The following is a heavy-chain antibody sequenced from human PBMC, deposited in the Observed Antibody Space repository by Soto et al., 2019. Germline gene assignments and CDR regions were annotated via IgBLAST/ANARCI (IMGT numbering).Heavy chain of an antibody. J-gene: IGHJ6*03. CDR2: ISSSSSYI. V-gene: IGHV3-21*01. CDR3: ARDLRYCSSTSCPKNYMDV. CDR1: GFTFSSYS. Sequence: EVQLVESGGGLVKPGGSLRLSCAASGFTFSSYSMNWVRQAPGKGLEWVSSISSSSSYIYYADSVKGRFTISRDNAKNSRYLQMNSLRAEDTAVYYCARDLRYCSSTSCPKNYMDVWGKGTTVTVSS. D-gene: IGHD2-2*01.